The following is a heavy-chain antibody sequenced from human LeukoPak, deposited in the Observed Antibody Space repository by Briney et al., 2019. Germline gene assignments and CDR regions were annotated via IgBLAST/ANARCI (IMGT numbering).Heavy chain of an antibody. CDR3: AKSSLVTTPLYYFDY. D-gene: IGHD4-17*01. V-gene: IGHV3-23*01. CDR1: GFTFGTYA. CDR2: IGGSGGST. Sequence: GGSLRLSCAASGFTFGTYAMSWVRQAPGKGLEWVSVIGGSGGSTYYADSVKGRFTISRDNSKNTLYLQMNSLRAEDTAVYYCAKSSLVTTPLYYFDYWGQGTLVTVSS. J-gene: IGHJ4*02.